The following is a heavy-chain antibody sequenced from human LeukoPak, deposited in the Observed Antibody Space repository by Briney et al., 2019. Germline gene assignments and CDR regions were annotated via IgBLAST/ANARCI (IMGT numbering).Heavy chain of an antibody. CDR2: IYYSGST. CDR1: GSSISSSSYY. D-gene: IGHD7-27*01. J-gene: IGHJ4*02. CDR3: ARAGDWGIYYFDY. V-gene: IGHV4-39*07. Sequence: SETLSLTCTVSGSSISSSSYYWGWIRQPPGKGLEWIGSIYYSGSTYYNPSLKSRVTISVDTSKNQFSLKLSSVTAADTAVYYCARAGDWGIYYFDYWGQGTLVTVSS.